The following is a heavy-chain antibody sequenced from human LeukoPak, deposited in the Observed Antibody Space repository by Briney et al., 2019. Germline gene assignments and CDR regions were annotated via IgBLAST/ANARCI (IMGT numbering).Heavy chain of an antibody. J-gene: IGHJ3*01. Sequence: GGSVRLSCAASGFSFSGYGMHWVRQAPGKGLEWVAFIRFDGSTKYYVDSVEGRFIISRDNSKNTLYLQMNGLRAEDTAVFYCARDSGNYVPDGFDLWGRGTMVTISS. CDR1: GFSFSGYG. CDR3: ARDSGNYVPDGFDL. CDR2: IRFDGSTK. V-gene: IGHV3-30*02. D-gene: IGHD1-26*01.